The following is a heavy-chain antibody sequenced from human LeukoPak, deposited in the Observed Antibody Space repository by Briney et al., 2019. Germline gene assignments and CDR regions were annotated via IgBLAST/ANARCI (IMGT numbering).Heavy chain of an antibody. CDR1: GFTFSNYE. CDR2: ISNSGSAI. CDR3: ASTWIAAHYFDY. D-gene: IGHD5-12*01. Sequence: GGSLRLSCAASGFTFSNYEINWVRQAPGKGLEWVSYISNSGSAIYYADSVKGRFTISRDNAKNSLYLQMNSLRAEDTAVYYCASTWIAAHYFDYWGQGTLVTVSS. V-gene: IGHV3-48*03. J-gene: IGHJ4*02.